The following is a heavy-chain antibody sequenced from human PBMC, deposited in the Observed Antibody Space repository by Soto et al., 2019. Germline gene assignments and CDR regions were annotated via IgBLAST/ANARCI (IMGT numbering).Heavy chain of an antibody. CDR3: ARQNCSSTSCYPYYYYGMDV. Sequence: GESLKISCKGSGYSFTIYWVGWVRQMPGKGLEWMGIIYPGDSDTRYSPSFQGQVTISADKSISTAYLQWSSLKASDTAMYYCARQNCSSTSCYPYYYYGMDVWGQGTTVTVSS. CDR1: GYSFTIYW. CDR2: IYPGDSDT. J-gene: IGHJ6*02. D-gene: IGHD2-2*01. V-gene: IGHV5-51*01.